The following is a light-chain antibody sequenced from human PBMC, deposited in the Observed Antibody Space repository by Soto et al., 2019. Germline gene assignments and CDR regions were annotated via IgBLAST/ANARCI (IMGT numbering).Light chain of an antibody. CDR1: QSVSSSY. V-gene: IGKV3-20*01. Sequence: EIVFTHSPGTLSFSPVEIATLXFRXSQSVSSSYLAWYQQKPGQAPRLLIYRTSNRATGIPDRFSGSGSGTDFTLTISRLEPEDFAVYWCQQYDSSPRTFGQGTKVDIK. CDR2: RTS. CDR3: QQYDSSPRT. J-gene: IGKJ1*01.